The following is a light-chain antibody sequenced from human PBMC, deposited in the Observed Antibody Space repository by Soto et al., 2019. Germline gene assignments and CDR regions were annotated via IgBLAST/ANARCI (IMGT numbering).Light chain of an antibody. CDR2: DNN. Sequence: QSVLTQPPSMSAAPGQMVASACSGTSSNIGDNSVSWYQHFPGTAPKVLIYDNNRRPSGIPDRFSGSKSGTLATLTIIGLQTGDEADYYCATWDSAQSAGVFGGGTKLTVL. CDR3: ATWDSAQSAGV. J-gene: IGLJ3*02. V-gene: IGLV1-51*01. CDR1: SSNIGDNS.